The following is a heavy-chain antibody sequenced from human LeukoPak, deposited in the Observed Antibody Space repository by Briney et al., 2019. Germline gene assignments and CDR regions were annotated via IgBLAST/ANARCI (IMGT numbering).Heavy chain of an antibody. Sequence: PSETLSLTCTVSGGSLSSGDYYWRWLRHPPGKGLEWVRYIPYSGSTYYNPSLKSRVTLSVDTSKNQCSLKLSSVTAADTAVYYGSRLKGYCADGICYSSLFDYGGQGTLVTVSS. CDR1: GGSLSSGDYY. D-gene: IGHD2-8*01. CDR2: IPYSGST. V-gene: IGHV4-30-4*01. CDR3: SRLKGYCADGICYSSLFDY. J-gene: IGHJ4*02.